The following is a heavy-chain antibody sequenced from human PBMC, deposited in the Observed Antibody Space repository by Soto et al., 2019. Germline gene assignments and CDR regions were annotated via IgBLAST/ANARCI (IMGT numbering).Heavy chain of an antibody. CDR2: IYYSGST. J-gene: IGHJ6*02. CDR3: ARSKDAVYDFWSGSLGRGMDV. Sequence: SETLSLTCTVSGGSISSYYWSWIRQPPGKGLEWIGYIYYSGSTNYNPSLKSRVTISVDTSKNQFSLKLSSVTAADTAVYYCARSKDAVYDFWSGSLGRGMDVWGQGTTVTVS. V-gene: IGHV4-59*01. CDR1: GGSISSYY. D-gene: IGHD3-3*01.